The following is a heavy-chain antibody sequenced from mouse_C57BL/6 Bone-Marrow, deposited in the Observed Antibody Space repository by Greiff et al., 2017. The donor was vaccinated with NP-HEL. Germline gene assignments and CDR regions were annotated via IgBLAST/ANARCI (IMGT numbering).Heavy chain of an antibody. Sequence: VKVVESGAELMKPGASVKLSCKATGYTFTGYWIEWVKQRPGHGLEWIGEILPGSGSTNYNEKFKGKATFTADTASNTAYMQLSSLTTEDSAIYDCARDGSSYGFAYWGQGTLVTVSA. V-gene: IGHV1-9*01. CDR2: ILPGSGST. CDR1: GYTFTGYW. J-gene: IGHJ3*01. CDR3: ARDGSSYGFAY. D-gene: IGHD1-1*01.